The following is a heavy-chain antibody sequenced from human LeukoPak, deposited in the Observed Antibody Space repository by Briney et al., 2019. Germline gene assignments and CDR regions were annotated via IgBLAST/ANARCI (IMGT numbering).Heavy chain of an antibody. Sequence: GGSLRLSCAASGFIFSTYSINWVRQAPGKGLEWVSHISSSSSSIYYADSVKGRFSISRDNAKNSLYLQMNSLRDEDTAVHYCARSGYGSRWYFFDHWGQGTLVTVSS. CDR2: ISSSSSSI. J-gene: IGHJ4*02. CDR3: ARSGYGSRWYFFDH. D-gene: IGHD6-13*01. V-gene: IGHV3-48*02. CDR1: GFIFSTYS.